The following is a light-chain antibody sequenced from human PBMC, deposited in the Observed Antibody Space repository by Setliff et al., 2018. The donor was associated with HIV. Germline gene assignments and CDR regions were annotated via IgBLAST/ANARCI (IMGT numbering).Light chain of an antibody. CDR3: CSYAGGGSYV. Sequence: QSALTQPASVSGSPGQSINNSCTGTSSDVGHYNLVSWYQLHPGKAPQLMIYDVSKRPSGVSNRFSGSKSGNTASLTIFGLQPEDESDYFCCSYAGGGSYVFGSGTKSPS. CDR1: SSDVGHYNL. CDR2: DVS. J-gene: IGLJ1*01. V-gene: IGLV2-23*02.